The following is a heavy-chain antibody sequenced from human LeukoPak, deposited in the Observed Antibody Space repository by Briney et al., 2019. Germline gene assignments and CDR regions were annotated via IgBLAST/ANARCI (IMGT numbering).Heavy chain of an antibody. CDR1: GYSITRGYF. Sequence: PSETLSLTCTVSGYSITRGYFWGWIRQSPGKGLEWIASMFHSGSTYYNPSLKSRVTMSVDTSKNQFSLRLSSVTAADTAVYYCARVFDSGSQAYFYYMDVWGKGTTVTISS. CDR3: ARVFDSGSQAYFYYMDV. J-gene: IGHJ6*03. D-gene: IGHD3-10*01. V-gene: IGHV4-38-2*02. CDR2: MFHSGST.